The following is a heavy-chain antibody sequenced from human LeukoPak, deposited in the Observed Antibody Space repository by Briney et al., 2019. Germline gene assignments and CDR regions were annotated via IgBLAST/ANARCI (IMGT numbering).Heavy chain of an antibody. CDR2: IYYSGST. CDR3: AAASGSFLSAFDI. Sequence: SETLSLTCTVSGGSISSYYWSWIRQPPGKGLEWIGDIYYSGSTNYNPSLKSRVTISVDTSKNQFSLKLSSATAADTAVYYCAAASGSFLSAFDIWGQGTMVTVSS. J-gene: IGHJ3*02. CDR1: GGSISSYY. D-gene: IGHD1-26*01. V-gene: IGHV4-59*01.